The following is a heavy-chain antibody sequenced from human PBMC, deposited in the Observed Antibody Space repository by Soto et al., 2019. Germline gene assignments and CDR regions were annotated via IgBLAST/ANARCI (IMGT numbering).Heavy chain of an antibody. Sequence: QVQLQESGPGLVKPSQTLSLTCTVSGGSISSGGYYWSWIRQHPGKGLEWIGYIYYSGSTYYNPSLLSRVTISVDTSKNQCSLKLSSVTAADTAVYYCARVNWEYGGNSGPLFDYWGQGPLVAVSS. D-gene: IGHD2-21*02. CDR2: IYYSGST. CDR3: ARVNWEYGGNSGPLFDY. CDR1: GGSISSGGYY. V-gene: IGHV4-31*03. J-gene: IGHJ4*02.